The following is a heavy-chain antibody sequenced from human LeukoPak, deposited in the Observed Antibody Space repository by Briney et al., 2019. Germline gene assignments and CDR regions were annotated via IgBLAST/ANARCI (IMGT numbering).Heavy chain of an antibody. CDR1: GGSISNYY. CDR3: AREGGATSWFDP. D-gene: IGHD1-26*01. V-gene: IGHV4-59*12. J-gene: IGHJ5*02. Sequence: SETLSLTCTVSGGSISNYYWNWIRQPPGKGLEWIGYIYYTGSTNYNPSPKSRVTISVDTSKNQFSLKLSSVTAADTAVYYCAREGGATSWFDPWGQGTLVTVSS. CDR2: IYYTGST.